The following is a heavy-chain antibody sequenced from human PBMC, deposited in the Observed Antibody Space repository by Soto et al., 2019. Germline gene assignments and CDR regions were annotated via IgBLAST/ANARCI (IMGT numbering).Heavy chain of an antibody. CDR2: IIPIFGTA. Sequence: SVKVSCKASGGTSSSYAISWVRQAPGQGLEWMGGIIPIFGTANYAQKFQGRVTITADESTSTAYMELSSLRSEDTAVYYCATSLRLGELSLFDYWGQGTLVTVSS. CDR1: GGTSSSYA. CDR3: ATSLRLGELSLFDY. V-gene: IGHV1-69*13. D-gene: IGHD3-16*02. J-gene: IGHJ4*02.